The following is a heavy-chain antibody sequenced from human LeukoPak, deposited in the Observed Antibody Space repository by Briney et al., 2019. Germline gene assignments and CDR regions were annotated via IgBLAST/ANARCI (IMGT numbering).Heavy chain of an antibody. CDR3: ARESGKFDY. J-gene: IGHJ4*02. V-gene: IGHV3-43*02. Sequence: GGSLRLSCVASGPPIADFAMHWVRQAPGKGLEWVSLISGDGVSTFYADSVKGRFSISRDNSKNSLSLEMNSLRTEDTAMYHCARESGKFDYWGQGTLVAVSS. CDR2: ISGDGVST. CDR1: GPPIADFA.